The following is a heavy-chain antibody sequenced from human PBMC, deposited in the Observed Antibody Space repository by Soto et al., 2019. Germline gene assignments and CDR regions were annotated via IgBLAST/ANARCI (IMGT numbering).Heavy chain of an antibody. CDR2: INHNSGGT. D-gene: IGHD6-6*01. Sequence: QVQLVQSGAEVKKPGASVKVSCKASGYTFTGYYMHWVRQAPGQGLEWMGWINHNSGGTNYAHKFHGWVTMAREKFISPDYTELRRVRSGGAAVYYCARDPYSSSPGDYYGMDVWGQGTTVTVSS. V-gene: IGHV1-2*04. CDR3: ARDPYSSSPGDYYGMDV. J-gene: IGHJ6*02. CDR1: GYTFTGYY.